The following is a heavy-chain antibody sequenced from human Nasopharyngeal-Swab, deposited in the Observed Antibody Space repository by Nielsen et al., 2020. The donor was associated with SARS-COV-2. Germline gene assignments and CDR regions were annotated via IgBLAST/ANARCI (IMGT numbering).Heavy chain of an antibody. CDR3: ARGSGPHGSWDY. CDR1: GFTFSGFW. V-gene: IGHV3-74*01. Sequence: GESLKISCVASGFTFSGFWMHWVRQVAGKGLVWISRISADGSSTSYADSVKGRLTISRDNAKNTLYLQINTLTGEDTAVYHCARGSGPHGSWDYWGQGTLVTVSS. J-gene: IGHJ4*02. CDR2: ISADGSST. D-gene: IGHD1-26*01.